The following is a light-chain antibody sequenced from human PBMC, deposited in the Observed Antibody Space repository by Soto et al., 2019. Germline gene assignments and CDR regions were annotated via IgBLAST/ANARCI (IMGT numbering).Light chain of an antibody. J-gene: IGKJ2*01. V-gene: IGKV1-5*03. Sequence: DIQMTQSPSTLSASVGDRVTFTCRDSQSISNFLAWYQQKPGKAPNLLIFRASDLETGVPSRFSGSGSGTDFSLTIASLQPDDFATYYCQQYKSYPYTFGQGTKLEIK. CDR2: RAS. CDR1: QSISNF. CDR3: QQYKSYPYT.